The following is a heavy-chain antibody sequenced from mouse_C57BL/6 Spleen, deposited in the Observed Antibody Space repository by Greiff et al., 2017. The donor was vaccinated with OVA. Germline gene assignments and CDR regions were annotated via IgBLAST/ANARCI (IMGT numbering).Heavy chain of an antibody. CDR1: GYTFTSYW. D-gene: IGHD1-1*01. Sequence: VQLQQPGAELVRPGSSVKLSCKASGYTFTSYWMDWVKQRPGQGLEWIGNIYPSDSETHYNQKFKDKATLTVDKSSSTAYMQLSSLTSEDSAVYYCAVEDYYRSSYEAMDYWGQGTSVTVSS. CDR2: IYPSDSET. CDR3: AVEDYYRSSYEAMDY. J-gene: IGHJ4*01. V-gene: IGHV1-61*01.